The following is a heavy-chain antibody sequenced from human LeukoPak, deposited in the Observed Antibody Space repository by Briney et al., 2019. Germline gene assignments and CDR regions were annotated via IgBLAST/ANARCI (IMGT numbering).Heavy chain of an antibody. V-gene: IGHV3-30*18. CDR1: GVTLSSYG. J-gene: IGHJ4*02. CDR2: ISYDGSNK. D-gene: IGHD2-15*01. CDR3: AKAGVYCSGGSCYLGFFDY. Sequence: GGSLRLSCAASGVTLSSYGMHWVRQAPGRGLEWVAVISYDGSNKYYADSVKGRFTISRDNSKNTLYLQMDSLRAEDTAVYYCAKAGVYCSGGSCYLGFFDYWGQGTLVTVSS.